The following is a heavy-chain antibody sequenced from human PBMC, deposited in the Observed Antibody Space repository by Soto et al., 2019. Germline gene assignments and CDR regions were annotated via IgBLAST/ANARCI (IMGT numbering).Heavy chain of an antibody. CDR2: INPNSGGT. CDR3: ARDLGGGIAARPAGYYGMDV. J-gene: IGHJ6*02. V-gene: IGHV1-2*04. CDR1: GYTFTGYY. D-gene: IGHD6-6*01. Sequence: QVQLVQSGAEVKKPGASVKVSCKASGYTFTGYYMHWVRQAPGQGLEWMGWINPNSGGTNYAQKFQGWVTMTRDTSSRTAYMELSRLRSDDTAVYYCARDLGGGIAARPAGYYGMDVWGQGTTVTVSS.